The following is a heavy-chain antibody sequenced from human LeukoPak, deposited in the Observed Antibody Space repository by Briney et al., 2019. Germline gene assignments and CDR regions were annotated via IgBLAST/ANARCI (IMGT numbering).Heavy chain of an antibody. D-gene: IGHD3-22*01. CDR2: IYHSGST. CDR1: GGSISSSNW. J-gene: IGHJ4*02. V-gene: IGHV4-4*02. CDR3: ARVGYYYDSSGYFRYYFDY. Sequence: PSETLSLTCAVSGGSISSSNWWSWVRQPPGKGLEWIGEIYHSGSTNYNPSLKSRVTISVDKSKNQFSLKLSSVTAADTAVYYCARVGYYYDSSGYFRYYFDYWGQGTLVTVSS.